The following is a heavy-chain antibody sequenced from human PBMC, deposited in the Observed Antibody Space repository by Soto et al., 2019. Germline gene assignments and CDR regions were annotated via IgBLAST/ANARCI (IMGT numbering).Heavy chain of an antibody. J-gene: IGHJ4*02. CDR3: AKGHAYDAYNHLYFDY. V-gene: IGHV3-23*01. Sequence: PGGSLRLSCAASGFTFSSYAMNWVRQAPGKGLEWVSSIDGSGGSTYYAGSVKGRFTTSRDNSKSTLYLQMNSLGAADAAIYFCAKGHAYDAYNHLYFDYWGQGTLVTVSS. CDR2: IDGSGGST. CDR1: GFTFSSYA. D-gene: IGHD3-10*01.